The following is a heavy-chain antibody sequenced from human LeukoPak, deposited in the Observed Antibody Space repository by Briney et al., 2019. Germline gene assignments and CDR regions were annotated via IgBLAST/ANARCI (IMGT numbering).Heavy chain of an antibody. CDR3: ARDLGYCSSTSCYKFGRDYYYMDV. V-gene: IGHV1-69*05. CDR2: IIPIFGTA. D-gene: IGHD2-2*02. J-gene: IGHJ6*03. CDR1: GGTFSSYA. Sequence: EASVKVSCKASGGTFSSYAISWVRQAPGQGLEWMGGIIPIFGTANYAQKFQGRVTITTDESTSTAYMELGSLRSEDTAVYYCARDLGYCSSTSCYKFGRDYYYMDVWGKGTTVTVSS.